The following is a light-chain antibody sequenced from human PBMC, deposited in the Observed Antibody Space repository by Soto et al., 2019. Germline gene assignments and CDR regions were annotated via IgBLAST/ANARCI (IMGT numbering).Light chain of an antibody. CDR3: QQVNNYPLT. Sequence: DIQLTQSPSTLSASVGDRATITCRASQSISSWLAWYQQKPGKAPKLLIYAASTLQSGVPSRFSGSESGTDFTLTISSLQPEDFGTYYCQQVNNYPLTFGGGTRLEIK. CDR1: QSISSW. V-gene: IGKV1-5*01. J-gene: IGKJ5*01. CDR2: AAS.